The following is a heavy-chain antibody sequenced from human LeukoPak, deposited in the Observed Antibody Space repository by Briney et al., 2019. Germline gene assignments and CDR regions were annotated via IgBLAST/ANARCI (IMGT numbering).Heavy chain of an antibody. Sequence: PGGSLRLSCAASGFTFTSYAMSWVRQAPGKGLEWVSAISGSGGSTYYADSVKGRFTISRDNAKNSLYLQMNSLRVEDTAVYYCARDGGWGLYFDYWGQGILVTVSS. CDR1: GFTFTSYA. D-gene: IGHD6-19*01. CDR3: ARDGGWGLYFDY. J-gene: IGHJ4*02. V-gene: IGHV3-23*01. CDR2: ISGSGGST.